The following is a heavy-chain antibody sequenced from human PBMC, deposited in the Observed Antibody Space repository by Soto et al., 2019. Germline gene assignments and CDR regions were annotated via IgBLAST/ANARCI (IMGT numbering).Heavy chain of an antibody. D-gene: IGHD2-8*01. Sequence: SVKVSCKASGFSFTSSAMQWVRQARGQRLEWIGWIVVGSGNTNYAQKFQERVTISRDNSKDTLCLQMNDLRADDTAVYYCAKVPGVHTLDFWGQGTMVTVSS. J-gene: IGHJ3*01. CDR1: GFSFTSSA. V-gene: IGHV1-58*02. CDR3: AKVPGVHTLDF. CDR2: IVVGSGNT.